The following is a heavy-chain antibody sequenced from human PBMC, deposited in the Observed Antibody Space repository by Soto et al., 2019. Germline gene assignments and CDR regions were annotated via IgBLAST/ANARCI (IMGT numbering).Heavy chain of an antibody. Sequence: PSETLSRTCAVYGGSFSGYYWSWIRQPPGKGLEWIGEINHSGSTNYNPSLKSRVTISVDTSKNQFSLNLASVSAEDTAVYYCARDYDSSGDYWGQGTLVTVSS. V-gene: IGHV4-34*01. CDR3: ARDYDSSGDY. D-gene: IGHD3-22*01. CDR2: INHSGST. CDR1: GGSFSGYY. J-gene: IGHJ4*02.